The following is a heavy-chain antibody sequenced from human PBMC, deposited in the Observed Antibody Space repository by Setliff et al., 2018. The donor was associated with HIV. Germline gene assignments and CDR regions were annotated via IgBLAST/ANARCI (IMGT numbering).Heavy chain of an antibody. CDR3: ARRSGSYRDFDY. D-gene: IGHD1-26*01. CDR2: IYHSGST. V-gene: IGHV4-38-2*01. CDR1: GYSISSGYY. Sequence: SETLSLTCAVSGYSISSGYYWGWIRQPPGKGLEWIGSIYHSGSTYYNPSLESRVTISVDTSKNQFSLKVSSVTAADTAVYYCARRSGSYRDFDYWGRGILVTVSS. J-gene: IGHJ4*02.